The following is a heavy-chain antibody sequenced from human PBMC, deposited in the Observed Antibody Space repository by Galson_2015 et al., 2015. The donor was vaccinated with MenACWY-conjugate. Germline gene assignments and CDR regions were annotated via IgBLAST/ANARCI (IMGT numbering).Heavy chain of an antibody. CDR2: IYWDDDK. CDR3: AHRKFYGSGGYFDY. V-gene: IGHV2-5*02. CDR1: GFSLSTSEVG. J-gene: IGHJ4*02. Sequence: PALVKPTQTLTLTCTFSGFSLSTSEVGVGWIRQPPGMALEWLALIYWDDDKRYSPSLKSRLTITKDTSKNQVVLTMTNMDPVDTATYYCAHRKFYGSGGYFDYWGQGTLVTVSS. D-gene: IGHD3-10*01.